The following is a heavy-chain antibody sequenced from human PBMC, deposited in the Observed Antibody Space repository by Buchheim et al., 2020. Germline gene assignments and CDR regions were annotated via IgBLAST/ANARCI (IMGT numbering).Heavy chain of an antibody. Sequence: QVQLQQWGAGLLKPSETLSLTCAVYGGSFSGYYWSWIRQPPGKGLEWIGEINHSGSTNYNPSLKSRVTIPVDTSKNQFSLKLSSVTAADTAVYYCARGGLRSITIFGVVIYHWFDPWGQGTL. D-gene: IGHD3-3*01. CDR3: ARGGLRSITIFGVVIYHWFDP. V-gene: IGHV4-34*01. CDR2: INHSGST. J-gene: IGHJ5*02. CDR1: GGSFSGYY.